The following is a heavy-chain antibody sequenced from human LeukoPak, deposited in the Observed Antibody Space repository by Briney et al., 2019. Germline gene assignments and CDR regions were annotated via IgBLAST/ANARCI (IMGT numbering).Heavy chain of an antibody. J-gene: IGHJ4*02. CDR2: IYYSGST. D-gene: IGHD3-16*02. CDR3: ARGSPYDYIWGSYRPHFFDY. CDR1: GGSISSGGYY. Sequence: PSESLSLTCTVSGGSISSGGYYWSWLRQHPGKGLEWIGYIYYSGSTYYNPSLKSRLTIAVDTSKNQFSLKLSSVTAADTAVYYCARGSPYDYIWGSYRPHFFDYWGQGTLVTVSS. V-gene: IGHV4-31*03.